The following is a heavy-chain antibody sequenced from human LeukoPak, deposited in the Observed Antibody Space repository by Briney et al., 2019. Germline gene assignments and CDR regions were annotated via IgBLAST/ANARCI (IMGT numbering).Heavy chain of an antibody. CDR3: ARISDHYDSRGYSVFDY. J-gene: IGHJ4*02. V-gene: IGHV2-70*11. CDR1: GFSLRSSGMC. Sequence: SGPALVKPTQTLTLTCTFSGFSLRSSGMCVSWIRQPPGKALEWLARIDWDDDKYYSTSLKTRLTISKDTSKNQVVLTMINMDPVDTATYYCARISDHYDSRGYSVFDYWGQGILVTVSS. D-gene: IGHD3-22*01. CDR2: IDWDDDK.